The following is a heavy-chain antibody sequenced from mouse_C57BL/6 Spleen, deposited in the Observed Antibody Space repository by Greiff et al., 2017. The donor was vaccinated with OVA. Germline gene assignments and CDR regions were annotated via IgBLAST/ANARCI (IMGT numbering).Heavy chain of an antibody. CDR2: IHPNSGST. D-gene: IGHD1-1*01. CDR3: ARNYGSSPAWFAY. CDR1: GYTFTSYW. V-gene: IGHV1-64*01. Sequence: VQLQQPGAELVKPGASVKLSCKASGYTFTSYWMHWVKQRPGQGLEWIGMIHPNSGSTNYNEKFKSKATLTVDKSSSTAYMQLSSLTSEDSAVYYGARNYGSSPAWFAYWGQGTLVTVSA. J-gene: IGHJ3*01.